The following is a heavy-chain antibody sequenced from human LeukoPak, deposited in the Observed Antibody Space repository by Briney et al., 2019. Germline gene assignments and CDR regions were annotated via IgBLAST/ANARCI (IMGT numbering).Heavy chain of an antibody. CDR1: GYSFTSYW. D-gene: IGHD5-18*01. CDR2: IYPGDSDT. J-gene: IGHJ4*02. CDR3: ASAYSYIHFDY. V-gene: IGHV5-51*01. Sequence: GESLQISCKVSGYSFTSYWIGWVRQMPGKGLEWMGIIYPGDSDTRYSPSFQGQVTISAGKSINTAYLQWSSLKASDTAMYYCASAYSYIHFDYWGQGTLVTVSS.